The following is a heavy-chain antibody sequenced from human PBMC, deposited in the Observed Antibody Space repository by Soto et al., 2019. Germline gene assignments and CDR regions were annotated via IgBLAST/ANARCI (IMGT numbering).Heavy chain of an antibody. J-gene: IGHJ5*02. Sequence: APVEVSCKASWYNFSKFCVTWVRQAPGQGLEWMGWISAYTDDPNYAQKFQGRVTMTIDTSTSTAYLDLRSLTSDDTAVYYCARVIPGAEAWFDPWGQGTLVTVSS. D-gene: IGHD2-2*01. CDR3: ARVIPGAEAWFDP. V-gene: IGHV1-18*01. CDR1: WYNFSKFC. CDR2: ISAYTDDP.